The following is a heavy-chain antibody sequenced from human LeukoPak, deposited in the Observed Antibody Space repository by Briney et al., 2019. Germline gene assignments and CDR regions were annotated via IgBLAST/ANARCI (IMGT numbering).Heavy chain of an antibody. CDR2: ISSSSTI. J-gene: IGHJ4*02. CDR1: GFTFSSYS. D-gene: IGHD6-19*01. Sequence: GGSLRLSCAASGFTFSSYSMNWVRQAPGKGLEWVSYISSSSTIYYADSVKGRFTISRDNAKNSLYLQMNSLRAEDTAVYYCARVSYSEIAVAGTSGYWGQGTLVTVSS. CDR3: ARVSYSEIAVAGTSGY. V-gene: IGHV3-48*04.